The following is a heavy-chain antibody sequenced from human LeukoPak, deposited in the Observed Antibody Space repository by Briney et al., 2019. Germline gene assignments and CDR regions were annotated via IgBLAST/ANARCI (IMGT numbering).Heavy chain of an antibody. CDR1: GFTFSSYG. J-gene: IGHJ4*02. V-gene: IGHV3-30*02. CDR3: AKDSGSSASGDFYLFDY. CDR2: IRYDGTNK. Sequence: GGSLRLSCAASGFTFSSYGMHWVRQAPGKGLEWVAFIRYDGTNKYYADSVKGRFTISRDNSKKTLYLQMNSLRAEDTAVYYCAKDSGSSASGDFYLFDYWGQGTLVTVSS. D-gene: IGHD6-6*01.